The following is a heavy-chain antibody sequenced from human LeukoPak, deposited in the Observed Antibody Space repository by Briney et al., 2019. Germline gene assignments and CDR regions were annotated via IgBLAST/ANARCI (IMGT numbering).Heavy chain of an antibody. J-gene: IGHJ4*02. CDR3: ARGLAVSNYYFDY. CDR1: GFTFSSYA. CDR2: ISYDGSNK. V-gene: IGHV3-30*04. D-gene: IGHD5/OR15-5a*01. Sequence: GGSLRLSCAASGFTFSSYAMHWVRQAPGKGLEWVAVISYDGSNKYYADSVKGRFTISRDNSKNTLYLQMNSLRAEDTAVYYCARGLAVSNYYFDYWGQGTLVPVSS.